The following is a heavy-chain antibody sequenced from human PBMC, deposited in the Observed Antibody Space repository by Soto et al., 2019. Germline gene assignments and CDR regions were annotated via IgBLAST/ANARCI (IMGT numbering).Heavy chain of an antibody. J-gene: IGHJ5*02. CDR2: INHSGST. CDR3: ARGGAYYDGSGSYYYNWFDP. Sequence: SETLSLTCAVYGGSFSGYYWSWIRQPPGKGLEWIGEINHSGSTNYNPSLKSRVTISVDTSKNQFSLKLSSVTAADTAVYYCARGGAYYDGSGSYYYNWFDPWGQGTLVTVSS. V-gene: IGHV4-34*01. CDR1: GGSFSGYY. D-gene: IGHD3-10*01.